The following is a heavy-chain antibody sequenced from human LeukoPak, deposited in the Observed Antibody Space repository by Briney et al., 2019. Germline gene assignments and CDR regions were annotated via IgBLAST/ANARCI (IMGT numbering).Heavy chain of an antibody. Sequence: KSSETLSLTCTVSGGSTSNYYWSWIRQPAGKGLEWIGRIYTIGTTDYNPSLKSRVTMSLHTSKNQFSLKLTSVTAADTAVYYCARVGGYPLGAFDIWGQGTMVTVSS. V-gene: IGHV4-4*07. J-gene: IGHJ3*02. CDR3: ARVGGYPLGAFDI. D-gene: IGHD3-22*01. CDR2: IYTIGTT. CDR1: GGSTSNYY.